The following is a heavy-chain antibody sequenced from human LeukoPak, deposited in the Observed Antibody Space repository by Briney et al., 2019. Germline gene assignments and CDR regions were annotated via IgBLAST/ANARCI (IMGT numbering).Heavy chain of an antibody. V-gene: IGHV5-51*01. J-gene: IGHJ5*02. CDR1: GCSIDNYW. CDR3: ARQEYCSGGSCYTWFDP. D-gene: IGHD2-15*01. CDR2: IYPADSDI. Sequence: GESLKISCKGSGCSIDNYWIGWVRQMPGKGLEWMGIIYPADSDIRYSPSFQGQVTISADKSISTVYLQWSSLKASDTAMYYCARQEYCSGGSCYTWFDPWGQGTLVTVSS.